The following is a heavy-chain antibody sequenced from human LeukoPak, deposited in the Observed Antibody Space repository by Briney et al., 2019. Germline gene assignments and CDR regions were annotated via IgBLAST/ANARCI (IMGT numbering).Heavy chain of an antibody. CDR1: GGSISGYY. CDR2: IYHSGFT. CDR3: ARDQRCSRFDGGCDQWYFDP. Sequence: SETLSLTCTVSGGSISGYYWSWLRQPPGKGLEWIGYIYHSGFTHYNPSLRSRLTIAVDTSRNQFSLKLTSATAADTAMYYCARDQRCSRFDGGCDQWYFDPWGQGTLVTVSS. D-gene: IGHD5-12*01. V-gene: IGHV4-59*01. J-gene: IGHJ5*02.